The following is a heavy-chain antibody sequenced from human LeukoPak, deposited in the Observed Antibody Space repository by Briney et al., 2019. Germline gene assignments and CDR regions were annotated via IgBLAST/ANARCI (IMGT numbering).Heavy chain of an antibody. CDR3: AKEVKDFWSGYYTWIPSGY. CDR1: GFTFSSYG. CDR2: ISYDGSNK. V-gene: IGHV3-30*18. D-gene: IGHD3-3*01. Sequence: GGSLRLSCAASGFTFSSYGMHWVGQAPGKGLEWVAVISYDGSNKYYADSVKGRFTISRDNSKNTLYLQMNSLRAEDTAVYYCAKEVKDFWSGYYTWIPSGYWGQGTLVTVSS. J-gene: IGHJ4*02.